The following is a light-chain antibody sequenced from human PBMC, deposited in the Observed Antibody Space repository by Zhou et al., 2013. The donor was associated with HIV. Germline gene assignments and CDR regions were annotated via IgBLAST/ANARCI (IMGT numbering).Light chain of an antibody. V-gene: IGKV3-11*01. CDR2: GAS. Sequence: EIVLTQSPATLSLSPGERATLSCRASQSVSSYLAWYQQKPGQAPRVVIYGASNRATGIPDRFSGTGSGTDFTLTIARLEPEDFAVYYCQQYSNLPLTFGGGTKVETK. CDR1: QSVSSY. CDR3: QQYSNLPLT. J-gene: IGKJ4*01.